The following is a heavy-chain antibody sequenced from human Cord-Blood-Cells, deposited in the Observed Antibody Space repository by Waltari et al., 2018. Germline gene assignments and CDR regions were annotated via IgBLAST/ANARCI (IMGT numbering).Heavy chain of an antibody. CDR2: INAGNGNT. Sequence: QVQLVQSGAEVKKPGASVKVSGKASGYTFISYAMHWVRQAPGQRLEWMGWINAGNGNTKYSQKFQGRVTITRDTSASTAYMELSSLRSEDTAVYYCAKDRDGYNYFDYWGQGTLVTVSS. CDR1: GYTFISYA. CDR3: AKDRDGYNYFDY. V-gene: IGHV1-3*01. D-gene: IGHD5-12*01. J-gene: IGHJ4*02.